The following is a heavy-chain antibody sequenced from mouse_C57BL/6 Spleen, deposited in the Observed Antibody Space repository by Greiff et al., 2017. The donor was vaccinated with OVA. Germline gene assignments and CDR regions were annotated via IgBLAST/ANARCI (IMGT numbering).Heavy chain of an antibody. J-gene: IGHJ3*01. CDR1: GYSITSGYY. Sequence: DVQLQESGPGLVKPSQSLSLTCSVTGYSITSGYYWNWIRQFPGNKLEWMGYISYDGSNNYNPSLKNRISITRDTSKNQFFLKLNSVTTEDTATYYCAREGDGYYGWGQGTLVTVSA. CDR2: ISYDGSN. CDR3: AREGDGYYG. V-gene: IGHV3-6*01. D-gene: IGHD2-3*01.